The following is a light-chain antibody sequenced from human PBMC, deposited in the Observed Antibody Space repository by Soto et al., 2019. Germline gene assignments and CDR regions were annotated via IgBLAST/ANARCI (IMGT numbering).Light chain of an antibody. CDR3: QQFYTTPHT. CDR1: QNVLSTSNNRNY. Sequence: DIVMTQSPDSLAVSLGERATINCKSSQNVLSTSNNRNYLAWYQHKPGQPPQLLVSWASTRDSAVPDRFSGSGSGTEFPLTISSLQAEDAAFYYCQQFYTTPHTFGQGTKVEI. CDR2: WAS. V-gene: IGKV4-1*01. J-gene: IGKJ1*01.